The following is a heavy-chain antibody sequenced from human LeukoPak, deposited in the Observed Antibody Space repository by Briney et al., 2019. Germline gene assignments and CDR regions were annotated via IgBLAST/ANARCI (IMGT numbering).Heavy chain of an antibody. CDR2: MYYSGLT. V-gene: IGHV4-59*11. CDR3: ARGPSEQFLGYYMDV. J-gene: IGHJ6*03. D-gene: IGHD7-27*01. CDR1: GGSIRSHY. Sequence: SETLSLTCIVSGGSIRSHYWSWIRQPPGKPLEWIGYMYYSGLTNSNPSLKSRVTLSIDKSRNQFSLNLRSLTAADTAVYYCARGPSEQFLGYYMDVWGKGPKVIVSS.